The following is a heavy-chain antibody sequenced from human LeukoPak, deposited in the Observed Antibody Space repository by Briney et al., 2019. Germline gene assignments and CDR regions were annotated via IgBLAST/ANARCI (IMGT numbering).Heavy chain of an antibody. J-gene: IGHJ4*02. CDR2: IIPIFGTA. CDR3: ARGTTLVVPVDY. D-gene: IGHD4-11*01. V-gene: IGHV1-69*06. Sequence: SVKVSCKASGYTFTGYYMHWVRQAPGQGLEWMGGIIPIFGTANYAQKFQGRVTITADKSTSTAYMELSSLRSEDTAVYYCARGTTLVVPVDYWGQGTLVTVSS. CDR1: GYTFTGYY.